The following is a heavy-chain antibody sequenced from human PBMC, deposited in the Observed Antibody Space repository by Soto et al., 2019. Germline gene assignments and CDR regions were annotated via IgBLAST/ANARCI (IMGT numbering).Heavy chain of an antibody. CDR3: ARDQAVVDFDY. CDR2: ISDNGGTT. V-gene: IGHV3-23*01. CDR1: EFTFSNYA. J-gene: IGHJ4*02. D-gene: IGHD3-22*01. Sequence: PGGSLRLSCAASEFTFSNYAMSWVRQAPGKGLEWVSSISDNGGTTYYADSVKGRFTISRDNSKNTLYLQMNSLRAEDTAVYYCARDQAVVDFDYWGQGTLVTVSS.